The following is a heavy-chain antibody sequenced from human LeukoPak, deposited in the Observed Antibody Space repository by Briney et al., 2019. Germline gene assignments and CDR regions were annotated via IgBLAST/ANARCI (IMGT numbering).Heavy chain of an antibody. CDR2: INPNSGGT. CDR3: ASARGITIFGVVIGWFAP. V-gene: IGHV1-2*02. CDR1: GYTFTGYY. J-gene: IGHJ5*02. D-gene: IGHD3-3*01. Sequence: ASVKVSCKASGYTFTGYYMHWVRQAPGQGLEWMGWINPNSGGTNYAQKFQGRVTMTRATSISTAYMELSRLRSDDTAVYYCASARGITIFGVVIGWFAPWGQGTLVTVSS.